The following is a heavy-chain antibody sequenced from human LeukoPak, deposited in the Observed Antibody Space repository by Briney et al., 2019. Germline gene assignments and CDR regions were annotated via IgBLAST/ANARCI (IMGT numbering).Heavy chain of an antibody. D-gene: IGHD6-19*01. V-gene: IGHV3-30*18. Sequence: PGGSLRLSCAASGFTFSSYGMHWVRQAPGKGLEWVAVISYDGSNKYYADSVKGRFTISRDNSKNTLYLQMNSLRAEDTAVYYCAKDRLLEEQWQIYYYYDMDVWGQGTTVTVSS. CDR1: GFTFSSYG. CDR2: ISYDGSNK. J-gene: IGHJ6*02. CDR3: AKDRLLEEQWQIYYYYDMDV.